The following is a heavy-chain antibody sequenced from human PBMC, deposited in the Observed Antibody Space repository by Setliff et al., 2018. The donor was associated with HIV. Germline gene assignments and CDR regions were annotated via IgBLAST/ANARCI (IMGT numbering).Heavy chain of an antibody. V-gene: IGHV3-23*01. J-gene: IGHJ5*02. CDR2: ISGSGNST. Sequence: GSLRLSCAASGFIFSSYVMGWVRQAPGKGLEWVSSISGSGNSTYYGDSVKGRFTISRDNSKSTFFLQMNSLRAEDTAFYYCAKSRTVAGIDWFDPWGQGTLVTVSS. CDR1: GFIFSSYV. CDR3: AKSRTVAGIDWFDP. D-gene: IGHD6-19*01.